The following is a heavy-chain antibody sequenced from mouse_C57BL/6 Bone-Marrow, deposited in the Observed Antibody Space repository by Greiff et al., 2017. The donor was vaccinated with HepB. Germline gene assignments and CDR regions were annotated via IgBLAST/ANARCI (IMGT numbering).Heavy chain of an antibody. CDR3: AGYYGKRGFLLGY. CDR2: IYPGSGST. Sequence: QVQLQQPGAELVKPGASVKMSCKASGYTFTSYWITWVKQRPGQGLEWIGDIYPGSGSTNYNEKFKSTATLTVDTSSSTAYMQLSSLTSEDSAVYSSAGYYGKRGFLLGYWGQGTTLTVSS. D-gene: IGHD1-1*01. V-gene: IGHV1-55*01. J-gene: IGHJ2*01. CDR1: GYTFTSYW.